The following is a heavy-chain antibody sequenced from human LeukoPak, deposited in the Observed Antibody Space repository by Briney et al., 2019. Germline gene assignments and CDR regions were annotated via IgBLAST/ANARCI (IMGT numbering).Heavy chain of an antibody. CDR2: IYYSGST. Sequence: PSETLSLTCTVSGGSISSSSYYWGWIRQPPGKGLEWIGSIYYSGSTYYNPSLKSRVTISVDTSKNQFSLKLSSVTAADTAVYYSACPQARGGAYCSSTSCPPGWFDPCGQGTLVTVSS. J-gene: IGHJ5*02. D-gene: IGHD2-2*01. V-gene: IGHV4-39*01. CDR1: GGSISSSSYY. CDR3: ACPQARGGAYCSSTSCPPGWFDP.